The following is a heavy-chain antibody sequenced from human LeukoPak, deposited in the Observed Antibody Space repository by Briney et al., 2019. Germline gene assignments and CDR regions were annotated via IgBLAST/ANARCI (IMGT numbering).Heavy chain of an antibody. CDR1: GFTFSSYA. CDR3: ASRGSSGWYQGGFDY. D-gene: IGHD6-19*01. Sequence: GGSLRLSCAASGFTFSSYAMLWVRQAPGKGLEWVAVISYDGSNKYYADSVKGRFTISRDNSKNTLYLQMNSLRAEDTAVYYCASRGSSGWYQGGFDYWGQGTLVTVSS. J-gene: IGHJ4*02. V-gene: IGHV3-30-3*01. CDR2: ISYDGSNK.